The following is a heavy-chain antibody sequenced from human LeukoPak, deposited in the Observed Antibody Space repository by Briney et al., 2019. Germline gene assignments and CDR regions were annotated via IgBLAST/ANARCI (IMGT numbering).Heavy chain of an antibody. CDR2: INHSGST. D-gene: IGHD6-19*01. J-gene: IGHJ2*01. CDR1: GGSLSGYY. CDR3: ARVLEGSSGQHWYFDL. Sequence: NPSDTLSLTCAVYGGSLSGYYWSWLRQPPGKGLEWIGEINHSGSTNYNPSPKSRVTISVDTSKNQFSLRLSSVTAADTAVYYCARVLEGSSGQHWYFDLWGRGTLVTVSS. V-gene: IGHV4-34*01.